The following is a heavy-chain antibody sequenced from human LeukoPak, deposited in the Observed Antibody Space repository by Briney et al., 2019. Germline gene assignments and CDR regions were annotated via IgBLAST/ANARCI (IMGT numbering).Heavy chain of an antibody. CDR2: ISSSSSYI. CDR3: ARKVADTTGSWFDP. J-gene: IGHJ5*02. D-gene: IGHD1-1*01. CDR1: GFTFSSYS. V-gene: IGHV3-21*04. Sequence: PGGSLRLSCAASGFTFSSYSMNWVRQAPGKGLEWVSSISSSSSYIYYADSVKGRFTISRDNAKNSLYLQMNSLRAEDTALYYCARKVADTTGSWFDPWGQGTLVTVSS.